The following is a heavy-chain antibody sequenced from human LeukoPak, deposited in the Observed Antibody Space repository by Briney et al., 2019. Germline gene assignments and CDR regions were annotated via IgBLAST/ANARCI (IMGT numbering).Heavy chain of an antibody. CDR2: ISYDGSNK. CDR3: ARGVTYSSSWSYYYYGMDV. V-gene: IGHV3-30*04. D-gene: IGHD6-13*01. CDR1: GFTFSSYA. Sequence: GRSLRLSCAASGFTFSSYAMHWVRQAPGKGLGWVAVISYDGSNKYYADSVKGRFTISRDNSKNTLYLQMNSLRAEDTAVYYCARGVTYSSSWSYYYYGMDVWGQGTTVTVSS. J-gene: IGHJ6*02.